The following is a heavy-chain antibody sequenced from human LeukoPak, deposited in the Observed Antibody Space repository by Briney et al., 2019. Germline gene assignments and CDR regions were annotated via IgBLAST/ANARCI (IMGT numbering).Heavy chain of an antibody. V-gene: IGHV1-18*01. CDR2: ISAYNGNT. CDR1: GYTFTSYG. CDR3: ARDQPNYYDSSGYYPGRVYYYGMDV. Sequence: ASVKASCKASGYTFTSYGISWVRQAPGQGLEWMGWISAYNGNTNYAQKLQGRVTMTTDTSTSTAYMELRSLRSDDTAVYYCARDQPNYYDSSGYYPGRVYYYGMDVWGQGTTVTVSS. J-gene: IGHJ6*02. D-gene: IGHD3-22*01.